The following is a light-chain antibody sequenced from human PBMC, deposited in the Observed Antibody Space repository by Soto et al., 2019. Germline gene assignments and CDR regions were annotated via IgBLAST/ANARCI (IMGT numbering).Light chain of an antibody. Sequence: QSVVTQEPSLTVSPGGTVTLTCGSSTGAVTSGHFPYWFQQKPGQAPRTLIYDVTNKHPWTPARFSGSLLGGKAALTLSGAQPEDEAEYYCSLFYSGIVVFGGGTQLTVL. J-gene: IGLJ2*01. CDR2: DVT. CDR3: SLFYSGIVV. CDR1: TGAVTSGHF. V-gene: IGLV7-46*01.